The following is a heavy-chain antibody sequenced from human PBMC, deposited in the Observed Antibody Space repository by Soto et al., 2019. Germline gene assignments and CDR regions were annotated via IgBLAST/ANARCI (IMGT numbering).Heavy chain of an antibody. CDR2: ISYDGSNK. CDR1: GFTFSSYA. D-gene: IGHD6-19*01. V-gene: IGHV3-30-3*01. Sequence: QVQLVESGGGVVQPGRSLRLSCAASGFTFSSYAMHWVRQAPGKGLEWVAVISYDGSNKYYADSLKGRFTISRDNSKNKLYLQMKSLRAEDTAVYYCARVASSGWCRGVDDFWGQGTLVTVSS. CDR3: ARVASSGWCRGVDDF. J-gene: IGHJ4*02.